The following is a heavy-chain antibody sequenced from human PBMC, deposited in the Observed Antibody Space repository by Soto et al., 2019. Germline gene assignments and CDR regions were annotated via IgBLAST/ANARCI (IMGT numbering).Heavy chain of an antibody. CDR1: GFTFSSYA. V-gene: IGHV3-30-3*01. D-gene: IGHD3-10*01. J-gene: IGHJ4*02. CDR3: ARGGLWFGELLYPFDY. CDR2: ISCDGSNK. Sequence: GGSLRLSXAASGFTFSSYAMHWVRQAPGKGLEWVAVISCDGSNKYYADSVKGRFTISRDNSKNTLYLQMNSLRAEDRAVYYCARGGLWFGELLYPFDYWGQGTLVTVSS.